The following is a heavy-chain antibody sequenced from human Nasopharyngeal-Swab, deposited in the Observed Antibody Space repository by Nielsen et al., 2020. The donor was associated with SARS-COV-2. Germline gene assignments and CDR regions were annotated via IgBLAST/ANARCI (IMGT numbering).Heavy chain of an antibody. Sequence: WIRQPPGKGLEWIGYIYYSGSTNYNPSLRSRVTISVDTSKNQFSLKLSSVTAADTAVYYCARDMGESSGWRDPFDYWGQGTLVTVSS. V-gene: IGHV4-59*01. CDR3: ARDMGESSGWRDPFDY. D-gene: IGHD6-19*01. CDR2: IYYSGST. J-gene: IGHJ4*01.